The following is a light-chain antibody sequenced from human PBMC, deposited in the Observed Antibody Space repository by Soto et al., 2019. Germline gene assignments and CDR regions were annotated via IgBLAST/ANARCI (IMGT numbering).Light chain of an antibody. CDR2: RNN. CDR3: AAWDDSLSGGYV. CDR1: SSNIGSNY. J-gene: IGLJ1*01. Sequence: QPVLTQPPSASGTPGQRVTISCSGSSSNIGSNYVYWYQQLPGTAPKLLIYRNNQRPSGVPDRFSGSKSGTSASLAISGLRSEDEADYYCAAWDDSLSGGYVFGTGTKVTVL. V-gene: IGLV1-47*01.